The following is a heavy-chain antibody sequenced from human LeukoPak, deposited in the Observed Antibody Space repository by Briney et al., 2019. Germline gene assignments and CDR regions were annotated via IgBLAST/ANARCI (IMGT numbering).Heavy chain of an antibody. V-gene: IGHV3-53*04. D-gene: IGHD6-6*01. CDR3: ANGRTDPDSSSAYYYYYGMDV. CDR2: IYSGGST. Sequence: GGSLRLSCAASGFTVSSNYMSWVRQAPGKGLEWVSVIYSGGSTYYADSVKGLFTISRHNSKNTLYLQMNSLRSEDTAVYYCANGRTDPDSSSAYYYYYGMDVWGQGTTVTVSS. CDR1: GFTVSSNY. J-gene: IGHJ6*02.